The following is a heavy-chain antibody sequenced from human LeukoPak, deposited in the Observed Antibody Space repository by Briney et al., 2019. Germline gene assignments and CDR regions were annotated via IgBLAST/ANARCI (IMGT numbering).Heavy chain of an antibody. J-gene: IGHJ4*02. V-gene: IGHV3-23*01. D-gene: IGHD6-13*01. CDR3: AEAGRFSIAAAGIGF. CDR2: ISGSGGSV. Sequence: GGSLRLFCAPSGLTFSSYAMRWARQAPGKGLEWVSAISGSGGSVYYAESVKGRFTISRDNSKNRMYLQMNSLRGEDTAVYYCAEAGRFSIAAAGIGFWGQGTLVTVSS. CDR1: GLTFSSYA.